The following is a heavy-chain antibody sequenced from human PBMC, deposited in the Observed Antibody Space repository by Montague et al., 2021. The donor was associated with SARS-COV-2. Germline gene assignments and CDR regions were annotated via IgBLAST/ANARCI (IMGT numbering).Heavy chain of an antibody. J-gene: IGHJ4*02. Sequence: CAISGDSVATNRARCNWHRYSLQRDLEWVCRAFHKTKWYNDYAVSVKSRIIINPDTSKNQFSLQLNSVTPEDTAVYYCARVRMDGGSDYWGQGTLVTVSS. D-gene: IGHD3-16*01. CDR3: ARVRMDGGSDY. CDR2: AFHKTKWYN. CDR1: GDSVATNRAR. V-gene: IGHV6-1*01.